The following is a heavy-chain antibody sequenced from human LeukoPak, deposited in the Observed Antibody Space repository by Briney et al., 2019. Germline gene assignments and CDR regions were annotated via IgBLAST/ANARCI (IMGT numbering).Heavy chain of an antibody. D-gene: IGHD6-6*01. CDR2: IYYSEST. CDR1: GGSISSYY. Sequence: SETLSLTCTVSGGSISSYYWSWIRQPPGKGLEWIGYIYYSESTNYNPSLKSRVTISVDTSKNQFSLKLSSVTAADTAVYYCARSAARHLDYWGQGTLVTVSS. CDR3: ARSAARHLDY. V-gene: IGHV4-59*01. J-gene: IGHJ4*02.